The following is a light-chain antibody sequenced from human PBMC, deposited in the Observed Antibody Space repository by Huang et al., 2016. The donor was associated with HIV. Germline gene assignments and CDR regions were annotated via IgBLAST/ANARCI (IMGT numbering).Light chain of an antibody. CDR1: QSVSTY. Sequence: DILMTQSPYSLSASVGDRVTITCRASQSVSTYLNWYQQKPGKAPKLLIYAASSLQSWVPSRFSGSGSGTDFTLTISSLQPDDFATYYCQQSYSTPFYTFGQGTKLEIK. CDR3: QQSYSTPFYT. J-gene: IGKJ2*01. V-gene: IGKV1-39*01. CDR2: AAS.